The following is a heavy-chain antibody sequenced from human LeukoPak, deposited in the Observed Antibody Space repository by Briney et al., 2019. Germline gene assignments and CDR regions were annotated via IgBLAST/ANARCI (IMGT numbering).Heavy chain of an antibody. CDR3: ARVGGYSYGLYYFDY. D-gene: IGHD5-18*01. CDR2: IYHSGST. Sequence: SETLSLTCTVSGYSISSGYYWGWIRQPPGKGLEWIGSIYHSGSTYYNPSLKSRVTISADTSKNQFSLKLSSVTAADTAVYYCARVGGYSYGLYYFDYWGQGTLVTVSS. J-gene: IGHJ4*02. CDR1: GYSISSGYY. V-gene: IGHV4-38-2*02.